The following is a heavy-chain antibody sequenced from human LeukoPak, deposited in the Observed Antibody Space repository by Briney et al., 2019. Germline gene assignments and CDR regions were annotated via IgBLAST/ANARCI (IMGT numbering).Heavy chain of an antibody. D-gene: IGHD6-13*01. J-gene: IGHJ4*02. CDR1: GGSFSGYY. CDR2: INHSGST. V-gene: IGHV4-34*01. CDR3: ARGRGSSWKNSISFDY. Sequence: SETLSLTCAVYGGSFSGYYWSWIRQPPGKGLEWIGEINHSGSTNYNPSLKSRVTISVDTSKNQFSLKLSSVTAADTAVYYCARGRGSSWKNSISFDYWGQGTLVTVSS.